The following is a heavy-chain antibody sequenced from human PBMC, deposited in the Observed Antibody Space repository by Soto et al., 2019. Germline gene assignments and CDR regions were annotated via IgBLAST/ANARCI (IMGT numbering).Heavy chain of an antibody. CDR3: ASHYDMWSGYLSPVYY. CDR2: IDTSGTKI. CDR1: GYTFSDYY. Sequence: GGSLRLSCAASGYTFSDYYMSWIRQAPGKGLEWISYIDTSGTKIYYADSVKGRFTITRDNAKNSPYLEMNSLRDEDTAVYYCASHYDMWSGYLSPVYYWAQGTLVTVSS. J-gene: IGHJ4*02. D-gene: IGHD3-3*01. V-gene: IGHV3-11*01.